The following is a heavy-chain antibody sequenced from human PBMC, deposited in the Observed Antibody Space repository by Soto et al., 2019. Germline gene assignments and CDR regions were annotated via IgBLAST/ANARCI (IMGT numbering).Heavy chain of an antibody. CDR3: GRESSGRYDWFDP. CDR2: IHYTGST. J-gene: IGHJ5*02. Sequence: QVQLQESGPGLVKPSETLSLTCRVFGGSISSYYWSWIRQPPGKGLEWIGYIHYTGSTNYNPSLDNRVTISVDTYKNQFSLTLSSVTAAATAVYYCGRESSGRYDWFDPWGQGALVTVSS. V-gene: IGHV4-59*01. CDR1: GGSISSYY. D-gene: IGHD3-22*01.